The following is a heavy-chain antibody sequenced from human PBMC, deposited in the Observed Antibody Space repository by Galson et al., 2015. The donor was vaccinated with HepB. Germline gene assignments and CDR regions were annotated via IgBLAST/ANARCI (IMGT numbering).Heavy chain of an antibody. V-gene: IGHV3-74*01. Sequence: SLRLSCAASGFTFSSHWMYWVRQAPGKGLVWVSRINSDGSRTNYADSVKGRFTISRDNAKNTLSLLMTSLRAEDTAVYYCARGLEGESSVGLDYWGQGALVTVSS. J-gene: IGHJ4*02. CDR3: ARGLEGESSVGLDY. CDR1: GFTFSSHW. D-gene: IGHD3-16*01. CDR2: INSDGSRT.